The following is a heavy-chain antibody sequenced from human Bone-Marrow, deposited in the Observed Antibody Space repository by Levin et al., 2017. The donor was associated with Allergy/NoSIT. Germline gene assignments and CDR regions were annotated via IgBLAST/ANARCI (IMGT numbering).Heavy chain of an antibody. D-gene: IGHD6-13*01. Sequence: HPGGSLRLSCAASGFTFSRLWMTWVRQAPGKGLEWVANIKHDGSEKYYVDSVKGRFTISRDNSKNSLYLQMSSLRLEDTAVYYCTSGGSTSSWYWGGWGQGTLVTVSS. CDR3: TSGGSTSSWYWGG. V-gene: IGHV3-7*01. J-gene: IGHJ4*02. CDR1: GFTFSRLW. CDR2: IKHDGSEK.